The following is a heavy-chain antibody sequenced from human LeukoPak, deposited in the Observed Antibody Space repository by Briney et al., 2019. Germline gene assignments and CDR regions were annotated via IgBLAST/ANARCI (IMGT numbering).Heavy chain of an antibody. V-gene: IGHV4-34*01. J-gene: IGHJ3*02. CDR2: ISHSGST. Sequence: SETLSLTCAISGGSFSGYYWSWVRQPPGKGLEWVGEISHSGSTDYIPALKSRVTISLDTSKNQFSLKLNSVTAADTAIYFCARRGSYCSGATCQYPTFDIWGQGTMVTVSS. D-gene: IGHD2-15*01. CDR1: GGSFSGYY. CDR3: ARRGSYCSGATCQYPTFDI.